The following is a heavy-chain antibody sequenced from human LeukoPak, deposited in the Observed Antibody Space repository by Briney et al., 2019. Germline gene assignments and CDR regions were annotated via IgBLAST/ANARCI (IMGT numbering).Heavy chain of an antibody. J-gene: IGHJ4*02. CDR3: ARSDTAMAPPDY. CDR1: GFTVSSNY. Sequence: GRSMRLSCAASGFTVSSNYMSWVRQAPGKGLEWDSVIYSGGSTYYADCVKGRFTISRDNSKNTPYLQMNSLRAEDTAVYYCARSDTAMAPPDYWGQGTLVTVS. D-gene: IGHD5-18*01. V-gene: IGHV3-66*01. CDR2: IYSGGST.